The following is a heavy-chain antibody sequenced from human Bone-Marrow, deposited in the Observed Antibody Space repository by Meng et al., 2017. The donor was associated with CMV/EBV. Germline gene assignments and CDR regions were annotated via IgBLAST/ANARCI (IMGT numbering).Heavy chain of an antibody. J-gene: IGHJ4*02. CDR3: ATIGEYSSSWYYWLDY. V-gene: IGHV3-19*01. D-gene: IGHD6-13*01. CDR1: GFTFGNSD. CDR2: VSWNGSRT. Sequence: GGSLRLSCAASGFTFGNSDMNWVRQAPGKGLEWVSGVSWNGSRTHYADSVKGRFIISRDNSRNFLYQQMNSLRPEDTAVYYCATIGEYSSSWYYWLDYWGQGTLVTVSS.